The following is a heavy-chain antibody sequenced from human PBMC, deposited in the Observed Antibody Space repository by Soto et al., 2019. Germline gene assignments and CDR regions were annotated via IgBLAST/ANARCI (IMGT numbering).Heavy chain of an antibody. CDR3: ARQQYYYGSGSSFDY. D-gene: IGHD3-10*01. Sequence: QVQLQQWGAGLLKPSETLSLTCAVYGGSFSGYYWSWIRQPPGKGLEWIGEINHSGSTNYNPSRKSRVTISVDTSKNQFSLKLSSVTAADTAVYYCARQQYYYGSGSSFDYWGQGTLVTVSS. CDR1: GGSFSGYY. CDR2: INHSGST. V-gene: IGHV4-34*01. J-gene: IGHJ4*02.